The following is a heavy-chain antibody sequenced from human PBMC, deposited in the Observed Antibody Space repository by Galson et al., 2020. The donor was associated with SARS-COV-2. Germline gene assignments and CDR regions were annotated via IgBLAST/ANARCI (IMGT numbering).Heavy chain of an antibody. V-gene: IGHV3-23*01. Sequence: GGSLRLSCAASGFTFSSYAMSWVRQAPGKGLEWVSAISGSGGSTYYADSVTGRFTTSRDNSKNTLYLQMNSLRAEDTAVYYCAKDYYDSSGSPLGYYYYGIDVWGQGTTVTVSS. CDR2: ISGSGGST. J-gene: IGHJ6*02. CDR1: GFTFSSYA. CDR3: AKDYYDSSGSPLGYYYYGIDV. D-gene: IGHD3-22*01.